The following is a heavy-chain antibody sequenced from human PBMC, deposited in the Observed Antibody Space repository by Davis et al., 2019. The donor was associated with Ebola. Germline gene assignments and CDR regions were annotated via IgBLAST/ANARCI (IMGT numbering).Heavy chain of an antibody. CDR2: SNAGNGNT. CDR1: GYTFTSYA. V-gene: IGHV1-3*02. CDR3: ARESHWYFDL. J-gene: IGHJ2*01. Sequence: ASVKVSCKASGYTFTSYAMHWVRQAPGQRLEWMGWSNAGNGNTKYSQEFQGRVTMTRDMSTSTVYMELSSLRSEDTAVYYCARESHWYFDLWGRGTLVTVSS.